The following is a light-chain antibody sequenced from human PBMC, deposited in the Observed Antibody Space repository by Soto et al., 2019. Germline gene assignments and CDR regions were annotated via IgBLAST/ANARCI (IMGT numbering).Light chain of an antibody. CDR2: GVS. Sequence: QSALTQPASVSGSPGQSITISCTGTSSDVGAYNYVSWYQQHPGTAPKLLICGVSDRPSGVSNRFSGSKSGNTASLTISGLQAEDEATYYCSSYTSSTFYAFGTGTKLTVL. CDR3: SSYTSSTFYA. J-gene: IGLJ1*01. V-gene: IGLV2-14*01. CDR1: SSDVGAYNY.